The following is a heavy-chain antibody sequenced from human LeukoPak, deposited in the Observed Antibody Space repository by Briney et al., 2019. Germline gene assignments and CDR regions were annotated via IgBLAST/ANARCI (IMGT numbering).Heavy chain of an antibody. CDR1: GGSISSGGYY. CDR3: ASQKEDYYDSSGYY. CDR2: IYHSGST. V-gene: IGHV4-30-2*01. Sequence: PSETLSLTCTVSGGSISSGGYYWSWIRQPPGKGLEWIGYIYHSGSTYYNPSLKSRVTISVDRSKNQFSLKLSSVTAADTAVYYCASQKEDYYDSSGYYWGQGTLVTVSS. J-gene: IGHJ4*02. D-gene: IGHD3-22*01.